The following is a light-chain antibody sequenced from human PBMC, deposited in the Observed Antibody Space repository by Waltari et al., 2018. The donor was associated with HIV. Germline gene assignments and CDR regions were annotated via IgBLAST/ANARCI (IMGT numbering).Light chain of an antibody. Sequence: DIQMTQSPSSLSAYVGDRVTITCRASQGITSWVAWYQHKPGKAPRLLIYDSSNLQSGVPSRFSGSGSGTNFTLTISNLQPEDLATYYCQHYKSSPLTFGGGTKVEIK. CDR1: QGITSW. CDR3: QHYKSSPLT. J-gene: IGKJ4*01. V-gene: IGKV1D-16*01. CDR2: DSS.